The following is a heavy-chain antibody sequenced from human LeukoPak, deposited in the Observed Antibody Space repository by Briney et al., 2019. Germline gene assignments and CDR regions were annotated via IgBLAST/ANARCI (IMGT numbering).Heavy chain of an antibody. D-gene: IGHD3-22*01. V-gene: IGHV3-33*01. Sequence: GGSLRLSCAASGFTFSSYGMHWVRQAPGKGLEWVAVIWYDGSNKYYADSVKGRFTISRDNSKNTLYLQMNSLRAEDTAVYYCARGTYYYDSSGYLSFDYWGQGTLDTVSS. J-gene: IGHJ4*02. CDR3: ARGTYYYDSSGYLSFDY. CDR1: GFTFSSYG. CDR2: IWYDGSNK.